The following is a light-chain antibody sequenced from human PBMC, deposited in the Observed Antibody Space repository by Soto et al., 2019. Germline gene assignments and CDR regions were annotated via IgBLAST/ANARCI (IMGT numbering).Light chain of an antibody. Sequence: QAVVTQPPSASGTPGQRVTISCSGSSSNIGSNTVNWYQQLPGTAPKLLIYSNNQRPSGVPYRFSGSKSGTSASLAISGLQSEDEADYYCAAWDDSLNGRVFGGGTKLTVL. CDR3: AAWDDSLNGRV. V-gene: IGLV1-44*01. CDR2: SNN. J-gene: IGLJ3*02. CDR1: SSNIGSNT.